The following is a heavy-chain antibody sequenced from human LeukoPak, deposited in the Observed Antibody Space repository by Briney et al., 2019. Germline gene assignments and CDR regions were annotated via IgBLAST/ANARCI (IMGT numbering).Heavy chain of an antibody. CDR2: TWHDGRNH. CDR3: ARDHTILGVVFYFDW. V-gene: IGHV3-33*01. Sequence: GGSLRLSRVASGFNLNNHAMHWVRQAPGKGLEWVAVTWHDGRNHYYADSVTGGFTISRDNSNNTLYLQMNDVRVEDTARYYCARDHTILGVVFYFDWWGPGTLVTVSS. CDR1: GFNLNNHA. J-gene: IGHJ4*02. D-gene: IGHD3-3*01.